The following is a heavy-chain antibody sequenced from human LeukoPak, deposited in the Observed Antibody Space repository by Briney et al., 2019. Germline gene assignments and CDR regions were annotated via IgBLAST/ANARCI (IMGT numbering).Heavy chain of an antibody. CDR3: ARLGERNLFQH. J-gene: IGHJ1*01. CDR2: IKPSGRT. V-gene: IGHV4-34*01. D-gene: IGHD1-14*01. CDR1: GGSFNDYY. Sequence: SETLSLTCAVYGGSFNDYYWIWIRQPPGKGLEWIGEIKPSGRTNYNPSLESRVTISVDTSKNQFSLKLSSVTAADTAVYYCARLGERNLFQHWGQGTLVTVSS.